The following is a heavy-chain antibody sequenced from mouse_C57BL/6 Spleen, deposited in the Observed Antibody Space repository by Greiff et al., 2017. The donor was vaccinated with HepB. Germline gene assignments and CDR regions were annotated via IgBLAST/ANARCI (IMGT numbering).Heavy chain of an antibody. Sequence: QVQLQQPGAELVKPGASVKMSCKASGYTFTSYWITWVKQRPGQGLEWLGDIYPGSGSTNYNEKFKSKATLTVDTSSRTAYMQRNSLTSEDSAVYYCARSGVQEGFSYWGQGTLVTVSA. D-gene: IGHD3-1*01. V-gene: IGHV1-55*01. CDR1: GYTFTSYW. J-gene: IGHJ3*01. CDR3: ARSGVQEGFSY. CDR2: IYPGSGST.